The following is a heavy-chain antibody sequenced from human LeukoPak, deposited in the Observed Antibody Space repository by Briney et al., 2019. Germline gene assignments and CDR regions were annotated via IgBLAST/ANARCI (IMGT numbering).Heavy chain of an antibody. CDR1: GFTFSSYS. CDR2: ISSSSTI. V-gene: IGHV3-48*01. D-gene: IGHD3-22*01. Sequence: PGGSLRLSCAASGFTFSSYSMNWVRQAPGKGLEWVSYISSSSTIYYADSVKGRFTISRDNAKNSLYLQMNSLRAEDTAVYYCARETYYYDSSGYYFPPGYWGQGTLVTVSS. J-gene: IGHJ4*02. CDR3: ARETYYYDSSGYYFPPGY.